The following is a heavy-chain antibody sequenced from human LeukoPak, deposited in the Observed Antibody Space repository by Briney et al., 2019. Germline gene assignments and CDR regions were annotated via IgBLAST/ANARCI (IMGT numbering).Heavy chain of an antibody. CDR2: IYYREST. V-gene: IGHV4-39*01. CDR3: ARPYRGFDP. J-gene: IGHJ5*02. CDR1: GGSITSSSHY. Sequence: SETLSLTCTVSGGSITSSSHYWGWIRQPPGKGLEGIGSIYYRESTYYNPSLKSRGTIGVETSKNQLCLKLSSVTAADTSVYYCARPYRGFDPWGQGTLVTVSS. D-gene: IGHD4-11*01.